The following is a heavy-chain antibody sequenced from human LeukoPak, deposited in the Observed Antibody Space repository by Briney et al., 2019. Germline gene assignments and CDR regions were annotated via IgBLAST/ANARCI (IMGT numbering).Heavy chain of an antibody. J-gene: IGHJ4*02. V-gene: IGHV3-53*01. CDR1: GFTVSSSY. Sequence: PGGSLRLSCAASGFTVSSSYMNWVRQAPGKGLEWVSLIYGGGSTYYADSVKGRFTISRDNSKNTLYLQMNSLRAEDTAVYYCARDHDYWGQGTLVTVSS. CDR2: IYGGGST. CDR3: ARDHDY.